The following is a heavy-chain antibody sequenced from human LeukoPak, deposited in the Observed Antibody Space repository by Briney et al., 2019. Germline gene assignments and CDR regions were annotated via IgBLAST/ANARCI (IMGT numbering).Heavy chain of an antibody. D-gene: IGHD2-21*02. CDR1: GFTFSDYW. J-gene: IGHJ4*02. CDR3: AKDGGYCGGDCYSEYYFDY. Sequence: PGGSLRLSCAASGFTFSDYWMTWVRQAPGKGLEWVANINQDGSEKYYVDSVKGRFTVSRDNAKNSLYLQMNSLRAEDTAVYYCAKDGGYCGGDCYSEYYFDYWGQGTLVTVSS. V-gene: IGHV3-7*01. CDR2: INQDGSEK.